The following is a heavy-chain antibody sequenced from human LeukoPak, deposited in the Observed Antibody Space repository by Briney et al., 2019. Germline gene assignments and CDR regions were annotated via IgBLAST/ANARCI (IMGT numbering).Heavy chain of an antibody. CDR1: GFTFSSYW. D-gene: IGHD3-3*01. CDR2: INSDGRST. J-gene: IGHJ4*02. CDR3: ARDHTIFGVALRY. V-gene: IGHV3-74*01. Sequence: PGGPLRLSCAASGFTFSSYWMHWVRQAPGKGLVWVSRINSDGRSTSYADSVKGRFTISRDNAKNTLYLQMNSLRAEDTAVYYCARDHTIFGVALRYWGQGTLVTVSS.